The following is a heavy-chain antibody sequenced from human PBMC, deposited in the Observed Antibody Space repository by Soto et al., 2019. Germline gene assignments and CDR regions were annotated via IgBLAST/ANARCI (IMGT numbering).Heavy chain of an antibody. V-gene: IGHV4-59*01. Sequence: QVQLQESGPGLVKPSETLSLTCTVSGGSISSYYWSWIRQPPGKGLEWIGYIYHSGSTNYNPSLQSRVTISVDTSKNQFSLKLSSVTAADTAVYYCARVTEYSGYDLLGNYYYYYYMDVWGKGTTVTVSS. CDR3: ARVTEYSGYDLLGNYYYYYYMDV. D-gene: IGHD5-12*01. CDR2: IYHSGST. J-gene: IGHJ6*03. CDR1: GGSISSYY.